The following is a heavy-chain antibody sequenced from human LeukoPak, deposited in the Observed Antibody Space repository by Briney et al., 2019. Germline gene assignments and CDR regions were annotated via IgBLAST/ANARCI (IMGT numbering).Heavy chain of an antibody. J-gene: IGHJ4*02. CDR1: SYTFTSYV. V-gene: IGHV1-18*01. CDR2: ISAYNGNT. Sequence: ASVTVSCKASSYTFTSYVISWVRQPPHPWLEWMRWISAYNGNTNYAQKLHGTVTIPTDTSPTTAYMELRRLRSDATAVYYCAKDGGYRRGVDYWGQGPLVTVSS. D-gene: IGHD5-12*01. CDR3: AKDGGYRRGVDY.